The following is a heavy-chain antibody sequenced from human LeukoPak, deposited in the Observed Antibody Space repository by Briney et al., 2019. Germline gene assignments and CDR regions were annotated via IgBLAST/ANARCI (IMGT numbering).Heavy chain of an antibody. Sequence: PSETLSLTCTVSGGSINSYYWSWIRQPPGKGLEWIGYIYYSGSTNYNPSLKSRVTISVDTSKNQFSLKLSSVTAADTAVYYCARHEFYCSSTSCYLDYWGQGTLVTVSS. V-gene: IGHV4-59*08. CDR3: ARHEFYCSSTSCYLDY. D-gene: IGHD2-2*01. J-gene: IGHJ4*02. CDR2: IYYSGST. CDR1: GGSINSYY.